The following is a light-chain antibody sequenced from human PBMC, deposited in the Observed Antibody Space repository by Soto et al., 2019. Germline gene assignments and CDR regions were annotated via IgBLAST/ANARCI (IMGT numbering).Light chain of an antibody. CDR3: QQYVSSPWT. CDR1: QSVSSSY. V-gene: IGKV3-20*01. J-gene: IGKJ1*01. Sequence: EIVLTQSPGTLSSSPGERATLSCRASQSVSSSYLAWYQQKPGQAPRLLIYGTSSRATGIPDRFSGSGSGTDFTLTISRLEPEDFAVYYCQQYVSSPWTFGQGTKVDIK. CDR2: GTS.